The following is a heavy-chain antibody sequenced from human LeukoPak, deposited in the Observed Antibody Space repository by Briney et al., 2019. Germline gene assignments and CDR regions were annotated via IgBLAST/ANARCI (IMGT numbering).Heavy chain of an antibody. V-gene: IGHV2-70*01. CDR3: ARIRGYSYGSKYYYYYYGMDV. Sequence: SGPTLVTPTQTLTLTCTFSGFSLSTSGMCVSWIRQAPGKALEWLALIDWDDDKYYSTSLKTRLTISKDTSKNQVVLTMTNMDPVDTATYYCARIRGYSYGSKYYYYYYGMDVWGQGTTVTVSS. CDR1: GFSLSTSGMC. D-gene: IGHD5-18*01. CDR2: IDWDDDK. J-gene: IGHJ6*02.